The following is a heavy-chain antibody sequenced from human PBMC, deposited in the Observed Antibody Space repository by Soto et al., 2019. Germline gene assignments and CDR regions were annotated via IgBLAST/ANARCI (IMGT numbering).Heavy chain of an antibody. D-gene: IGHD3-10*01. CDR2: INHSGST. Sequence: PSETLSLTCAVYGGSFSCYYWSWIRQPPGKGLEWIGEINHSGSTNCNPSLKSRVTISVDTSKNQFSLKMSSVTAADTAVYFCARGRVRGVINFDYWGQGTLVTVSS. CDR3: ARGRVRGVINFDY. V-gene: IGHV4-34*01. J-gene: IGHJ4*02. CDR1: GGSFSCYY.